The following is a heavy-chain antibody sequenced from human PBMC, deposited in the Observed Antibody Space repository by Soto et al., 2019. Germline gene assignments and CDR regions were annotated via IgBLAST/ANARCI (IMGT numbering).Heavy chain of an antibody. D-gene: IGHD3-3*02. CDR2: IHAASGVT. CDR1: ESTFSRYS. V-gene: IGHV1-3*01. Sequence: GQFLKSGAERKKPGASVKISCKPSESTFSRYSIHWVRKVPGKRPEGMGWIHAASGVTQSSQKFQGRVNMTRDTPASKANMELTSLRYEDTAVYFCASGCRDPSFSGYDQWGQGTKVTVSS. J-gene: IGHJ4*02. CDR3: ASGCRDPSFSGYDQ.